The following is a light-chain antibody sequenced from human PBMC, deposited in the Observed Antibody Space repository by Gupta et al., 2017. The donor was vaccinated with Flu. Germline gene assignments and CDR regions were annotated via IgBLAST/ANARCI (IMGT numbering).Light chain of an antibody. V-gene: IGLV2-11*01. Sequence: QSALTQPHSVSGSPGQSVTISCTGSSSDVDYNYVSWFQQHPGRAPKLIIYDVSKRPSGVPDRFSGSKSANPASLTISGLQAEDEVDYYCCSYAGSYTYVFGSGTKVTVL. CDR3: CSYAGSYTYV. CDR1: SSDVDYNY. J-gene: IGLJ1*01. CDR2: DVS.